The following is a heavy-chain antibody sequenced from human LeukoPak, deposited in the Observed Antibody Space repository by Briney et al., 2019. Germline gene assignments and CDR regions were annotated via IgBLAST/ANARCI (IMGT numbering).Heavy chain of an antibody. D-gene: IGHD3-3*01. J-gene: IGHJ3*02. CDR2: IKQDGSEK. CDR1: GFTFSSYW. Sequence: GGSLRLSCAASGFTFSSYWMSWVRQAPGKGLEWVANIKQDGSEKYYVDSVKGRFTISRDNAKNSLYLQMNSLRAEDTAVYYCARVIPAYYDFWSGNDAFDIWGQGTMVTVSS. V-gene: IGHV3-7*01. CDR3: ARVIPAYYDFWSGNDAFDI.